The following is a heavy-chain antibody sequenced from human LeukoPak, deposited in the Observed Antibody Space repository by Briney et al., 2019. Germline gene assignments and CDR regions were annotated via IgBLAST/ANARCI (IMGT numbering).Heavy chain of an antibody. D-gene: IGHD3-16*01. J-gene: IGHJ5*02. CDR2: IYYSGST. CDR3: ARHGPKVWATNPFVNWFDP. V-gene: IGHV4-39*01. Sequence: SETLSLICTVSGGSITDSTYYWGWIRQPPGKGLEWIGSIYYSGSTFYNPSLKSRVTICVDTSKNQFSVTLTSVTTADTSILTSARHGPKVWATNPFVNWFDPWGQGTLVTVSS. CDR1: GGSITDSTYY.